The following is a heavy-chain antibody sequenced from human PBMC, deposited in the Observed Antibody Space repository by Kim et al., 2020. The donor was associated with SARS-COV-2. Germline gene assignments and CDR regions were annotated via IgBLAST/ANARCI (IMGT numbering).Heavy chain of an antibody. CDR1: GGSINSYY. Sequence: SETLSLTCTVSGGSINSYYWSWIRQPPGKGLEWIGSIYYSGSTNYNPSLKSRVTISLDTSRKPFSLRLSSVTAADTAVYYCARTPGALSYYYYGMDVWGQGTTVTVSS. V-gene: IGHV4-59*01. CDR3: ARTPGALSYYYYGMDV. CDR2: IYYSGST. J-gene: IGHJ6*02. D-gene: IGHD3-10*01.